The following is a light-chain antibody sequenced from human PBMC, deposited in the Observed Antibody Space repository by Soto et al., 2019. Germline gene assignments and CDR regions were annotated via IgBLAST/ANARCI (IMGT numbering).Light chain of an antibody. CDR3: QHYRSSPLT. Sequence: DIVLTQSPGTLSLSPGERATLSCRASQSVSRSYLAWLQQKPGQAPRLLIYGASSRATGIPDRFSGRGSGADVALTISRLEPEDCAVYYCQHYRSSPLTFGGGTKVEFK. V-gene: IGKV3-20*01. J-gene: IGKJ4*01. CDR1: QSVSRSY. CDR2: GAS.